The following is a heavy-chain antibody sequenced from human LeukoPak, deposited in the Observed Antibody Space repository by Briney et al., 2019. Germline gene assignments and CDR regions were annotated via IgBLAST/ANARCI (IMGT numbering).Heavy chain of an antibody. CDR3: VREGQLANYDWFDP. D-gene: IGHD6-6*01. V-gene: IGHV4-31*03. Sequence: PSQTLSLTCTVSGGSISSGGYYWSWIRQHPGKGLEWIGYIYYSGNTNYNPSPKSRVTISVDTSKNQFSLKLTSVTAADTAVYYCVREGQLANYDWFDPWGQGTLVTVSS. CDR2: IYYSGNT. CDR1: GGSISSGGYY. J-gene: IGHJ5*02.